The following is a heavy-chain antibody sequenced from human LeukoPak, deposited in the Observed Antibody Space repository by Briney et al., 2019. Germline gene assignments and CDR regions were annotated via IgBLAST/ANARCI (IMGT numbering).Heavy chain of an antibody. CDR2: IYSDGNT. V-gene: IGHV4-39*01. J-gene: IGHJ4*02. Sequence: SETLSLTCTVPGGSVSSSGYYWGWIRQPPGKGLEWIGNIYSDGNTYYNPSLKSRVAISVDTSKNQFPLKLNSVTAADTAVYFCARQMASSSGWYIPYWGQGALVTVSS. CDR1: GGSVSSSGYY. D-gene: IGHD6-19*01. CDR3: ARQMASSSGWYIPY.